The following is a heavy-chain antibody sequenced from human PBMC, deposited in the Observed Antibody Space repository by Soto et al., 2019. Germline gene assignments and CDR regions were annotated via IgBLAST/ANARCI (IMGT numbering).Heavy chain of an antibody. V-gene: IGHV3-48*01. CDR1: GFTFGSYS. CDR2: ITSTSSTI. D-gene: IGHD4-4*01. CDR3: ATRGPGTTTATTFYYYMDV. Sequence: EVQLVESGGGLVQPGGSLRLSCAASGFTFGSYSMVWVRQAPGEGLEWISYITSTSSTIYYADSVKGRFTISRDNAKNSLYLQRNSLRAEDTAVYYCATRGPGTTTATTFYYYMDVWGKGTTVTVSS. J-gene: IGHJ6*03.